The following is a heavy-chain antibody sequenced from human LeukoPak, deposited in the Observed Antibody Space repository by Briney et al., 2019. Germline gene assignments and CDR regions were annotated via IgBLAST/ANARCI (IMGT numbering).Heavy chain of an antibody. CDR1: GGSISSSSYY. CDR3: ARTYDYVWGSYRYTDY. Sequence: SETLSLTCTVSGGSISSSSYYWGWIRQPPGKGLEWIGSIYYSGSTYYNPSLKSRVTISVDTSKNQFSLKLSSVTAADAAVYYCARTYDYVWGSYRYTDYWGQGTLVTVSS. J-gene: IGHJ4*02. D-gene: IGHD3-16*02. V-gene: IGHV4-39*01. CDR2: IYYSGST.